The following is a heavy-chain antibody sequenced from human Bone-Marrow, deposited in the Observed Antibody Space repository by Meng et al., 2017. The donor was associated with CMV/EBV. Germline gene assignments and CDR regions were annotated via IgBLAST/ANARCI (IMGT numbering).Heavy chain of an antibody. J-gene: IGHJ6*01. CDR3: ARDRVLRGVNGMAV. V-gene: IGHV1-2*02. CDR2: INPNSGGT. D-gene: IGHD3-10*01. Sequence: ASVKVSCKASGYTFTGYYMHWVRQAPGQGLEWMGWINPNSGGTNYAQKFQGRVTMTRDTSISTAYMELRSLRSDDTAVYYCARDRVLRGVNGMAVWGPGTTVTGSS. CDR1: GYTFTGYY.